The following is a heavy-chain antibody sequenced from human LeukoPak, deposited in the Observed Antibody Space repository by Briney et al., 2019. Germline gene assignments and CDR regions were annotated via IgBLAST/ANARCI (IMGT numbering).Heavy chain of an antibody. CDR3: AGYYGSGRYGGRLDP. Sequence: PGGSLRLSCAASGFTFSSYVMHWVRQAPGKGLEWVAIISYDGSNEYYADSVKGRFTISRDNSKNTLYPQMNSLRAEDTAVYYCAGYYGSGRYGGRLDPWGQGTLVTVSS. V-gene: IGHV3-30*04. CDR1: GFTFSSYV. D-gene: IGHD3-10*01. CDR2: ISYDGSNE. J-gene: IGHJ5*02.